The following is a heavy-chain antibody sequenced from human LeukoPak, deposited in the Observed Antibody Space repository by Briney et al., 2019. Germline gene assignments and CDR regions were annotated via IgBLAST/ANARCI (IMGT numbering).Heavy chain of an antibody. CDR3: AKDTSLGFGELFISCAFDI. Sequence: GGSLRLSCAASGFTFDDYAMHWVRQAPGKGLEWVSGISWNSGSIGYADSVKGRFTISRDNAKNSLYLQMNSLRAEDTALYYCAKDTSLGFGELFISCAFDIWGHGTMVTVSS. CDR2: ISWNSGSI. CDR1: GFTFDDYA. D-gene: IGHD3-10*01. V-gene: IGHV3-9*01. J-gene: IGHJ3*02.